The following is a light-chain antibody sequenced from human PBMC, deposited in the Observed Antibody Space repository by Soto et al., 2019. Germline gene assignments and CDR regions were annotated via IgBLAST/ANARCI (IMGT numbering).Light chain of an antibody. Sequence: EIVLTQSPGTLSLSPGEGATLSCRASQTVSSSYLAWYQQKHGQAPRLLIHAASTRATGIPDRFSGSGSGTDFTLTISRLEPEDFAVYYCQQYGGSPRTFGQGTKVDIK. V-gene: IGKV3-20*01. J-gene: IGKJ1*01. CDR3: QQYGGSPRT. CDR2: AAS. CDR1: QTVSSSY.